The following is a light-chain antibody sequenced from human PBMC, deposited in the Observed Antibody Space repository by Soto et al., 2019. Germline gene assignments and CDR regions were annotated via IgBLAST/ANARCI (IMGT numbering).Light chain of an antibody. J-gene: IGLJ3*02. CDR3: CSYAGDSAWV. Sequence: QSALTQPASVSGSPGQSITISCTGTSSDVGSYNFVSWYQQHPGKAPKLMIYEGSKRPSGVSNRFSGSKSGNTASLTISGLQAEDEADYSCCSYAGDSAWVFGGGTKLTVL. V-gene: IGLV2-23*01. CDR1: SSDVGSYNF. CDR2: EGS.